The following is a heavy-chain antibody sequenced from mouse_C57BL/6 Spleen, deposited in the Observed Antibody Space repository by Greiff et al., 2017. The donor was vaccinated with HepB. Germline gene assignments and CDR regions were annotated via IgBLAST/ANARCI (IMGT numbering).Heavy chain of an antibody. D-gene: IGHD1-1*01. CDR2: IYPGSGST. J-gene: IGHJ2*01. CDR3: ARGGSFTTVVFDY. CDR1: GYTFTSYW. V-gene: IGHV1-55*01. Sequence: QVQLKQPGAELVKPGASVKMSCKASGYTFTSYWITWVKQRPGQGLEWIGDIYPGSGSTNYNEKFKSKATLTVDTSSSTAYMQLSSLTSEDSAVYYCARGGSFTTVVFDYWGQGTTLTVSS.